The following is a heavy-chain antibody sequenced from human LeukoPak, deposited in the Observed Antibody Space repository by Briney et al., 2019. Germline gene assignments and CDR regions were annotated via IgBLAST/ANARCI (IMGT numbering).Heavy chain of an antibody. D-gene: IGHD3-16*01. CDR3: AREGAGFAP. CDR1: GDSFSSNSAA. CDR2: TYYRSKWYD. Sequence: SQTLSLTCAISGDSFSSNSAAWTWGRQSPARGLEWLGRTYYRSKWYDDYAVSVKSRITINPDTSKNQFSLQLNSVTPEDTAVYYCAREGAGFAPWGQGTLVTVSS. J-gene: IGHJ5*02. V-gene: IGHV6-1*01.